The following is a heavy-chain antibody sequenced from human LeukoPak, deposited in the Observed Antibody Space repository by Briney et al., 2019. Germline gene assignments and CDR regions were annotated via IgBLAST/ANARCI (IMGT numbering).Heavy chain of an antibody. J-gene: IGHJ6*02. CDR3: ARIGRILTGYYYYYYGMDV. V-gene: IGHV4-34*01. D-gene: IGHD3-9*01. CDR1: GGSFSGYY. Sequence: PSETLSLTCAVYGGSFSGYYWSWIRQPPGKGLEWIGEINHSGSTNYNPSLKSRVTISVDTSESQFSLKLSSVTAADTAVYYCARIGRILTGYYYYYYGMDVWGQGTTVTVSS. CDR2: INHSGST.